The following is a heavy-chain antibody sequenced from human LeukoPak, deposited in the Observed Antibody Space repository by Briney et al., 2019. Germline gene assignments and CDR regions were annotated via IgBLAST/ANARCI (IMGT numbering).Heavy chain of an antibody. V-gene: IGHV3-15*01. CDR3: ITDQSPME. D-gene: IGHD3-10*01. Sequence: GSLRLSCAASGFTFRNAWMNWVRQAPGKGLEWVGRIKSQTDGGTTDYAAPVKGRFTISRDDSKNTLYLQMNSLKTEDTGVYYFITDQSPMEGGQETLVTVSS. CDR1: GFTFRNAW. CDR2: IKSQTDGGTT. J-gene: IGHJ4*02.